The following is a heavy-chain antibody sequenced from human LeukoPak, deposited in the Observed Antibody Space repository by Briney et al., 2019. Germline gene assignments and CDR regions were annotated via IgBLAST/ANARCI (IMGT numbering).Heavy chain of an antibody. D-gene: IGHD6-13*01. CDR2: IKQDGSEK. CDR3: ARDHEAAAGVYYYYGMYV. J-gene: IGHJ6*01. Sequence: PGGSLRLSCAASGFTFSSYWMSWVRQAPGKGLEWVANIKQDGSEKYYVDSVKGRFTISRDKAKNSLYLQMNSLRAEDTAVYYCARDHEAAAGVYYYYGMYVWGQGTTVTVSS. V-gene: IGHV3-7*01. CDR1: GFTFSSYW.